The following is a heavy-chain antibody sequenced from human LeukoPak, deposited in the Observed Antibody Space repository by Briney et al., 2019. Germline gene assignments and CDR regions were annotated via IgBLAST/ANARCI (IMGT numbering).Heavy chain of an antibody. V-gene: IGHV1-2*02. J-gene: IGHJ3*02. CDR1: GYTFTGYY. D-gene: IGHD2-15*01. CDR3: ANYCSGGSCYSGNAFDI. CDR2: INPNSGGT. Sequence: ASVTVSCKASGYTFTGYYMHWVRQAPGQGREWMGWINPNSGGTNYAQKFQGRVTMTRDTSISTAYMELSRLRSDDTAVYYCANYCSGGSCYSGNAFDIWGQGTMVTVSS.